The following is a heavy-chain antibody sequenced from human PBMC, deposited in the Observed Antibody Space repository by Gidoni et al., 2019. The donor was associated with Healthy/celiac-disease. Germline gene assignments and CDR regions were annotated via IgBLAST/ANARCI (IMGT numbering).Heavy chain of an antibody. CDR2: SSGSGGST. CDR1: GFTFSSYA. V-gene: IGHV3-23*01. D-gene: IGHD2-15*01. Sequence: EVQLLEPGGGLVQPGGSLRLSCAASGFTFSSYALRRRRQAPGKGLGWVAASSGSGGSTYYADSVKGLVTISRDNSKNTLYLKMNSLRAEDTAVYYCANNGYCSGGSCYDGSNWYFDLWGRGTLVTVSS. J-gene: IGHJ2*01. CDR3: ANNGYCSGGSCYDGSNWYFDL.